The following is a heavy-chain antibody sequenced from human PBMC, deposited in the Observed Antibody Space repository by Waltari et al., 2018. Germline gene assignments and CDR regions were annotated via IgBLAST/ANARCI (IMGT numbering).Heavy chain of an antibody. J-gene: IGHJ2*01. D-gene: IGHD4-17*01. V-gene: IGHV1-18*01. CDR3: ARVEEVDYGDFYWYFDL. CDR2: ISAYNGNT. Sequence: QVQLVQSGAEVKKPGASVKVSCKASGYTFTSYGISWVRQAPGQGLEWMGWISAYNGNTNYAQKPQGRVTMTTDTSTSTAYMELRSLRSDDTAVYYCARVEEVDYGDFYWYFDLWGRGTLVTVSS. CDR1: GYTFTSYG.